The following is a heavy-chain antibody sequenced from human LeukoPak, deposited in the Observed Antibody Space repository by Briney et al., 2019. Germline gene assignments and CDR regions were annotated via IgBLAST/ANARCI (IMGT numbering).Heavy chain of an antibody. J-gene: IGHJ4*02. Sequence: GGSLRLSCAASGFTFSSYGMHWVRQAPGKGLEWVPVISYDGSNKYYADSVKGRFTISRDNSKNTLYLQMNSLRAEDTAVYYCAKSSSGWEFDYWGQGTLVTVSS. CDR2: ISYDGSNK. D-gene: IGHD6-19*01. CDR3: AKSSSGWEFDY. V-gene: IGHV3-30*18. CDR1: GFTFSSYG.